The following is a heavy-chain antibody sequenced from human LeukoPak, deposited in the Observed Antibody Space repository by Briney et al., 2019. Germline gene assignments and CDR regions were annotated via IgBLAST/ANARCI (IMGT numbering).Heavy chain of an antibody. V-gene: IGHV1-58*01. CDR1: GFTFTISA. Sequence: SVTVSFTASGFTFTISAAQWARHARGQRQERIGWIVVSSGNTNYAQKFQEKVTITSDMSTSTAYMELSSLRSEDTDVYYCAADLGTMVRGVTPENFDYWGQGTLVTVSS. D-gene: IGHD3-10*01. CDR2: IVVSSGNT. CDR3: AADLGTMVRGVTPENFDY. J-gene: IGHJ4*02.